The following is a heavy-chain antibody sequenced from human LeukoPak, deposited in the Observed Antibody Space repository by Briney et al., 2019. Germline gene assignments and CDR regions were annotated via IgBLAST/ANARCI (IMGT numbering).Heavy chain of an antibody. D-gene: IGHD3-9*01. Sequence: GGSLRLSCTVSGFTLSSYEMSWIRQAPGKGLEWVSSTSSSSSYIYYADSVKGRFTISRDNAKKSLYLQMNRLRAEDTAVYFCARADTSDILTGYSDYWGQGTLVTVSS. CDR2: TSSSSSYI. CDR1: GFTLSSYE. J-gene: IGHJ4*02. CDR3: ARADTSDILTGYSDY. V-gene: IGHV3-21*01.